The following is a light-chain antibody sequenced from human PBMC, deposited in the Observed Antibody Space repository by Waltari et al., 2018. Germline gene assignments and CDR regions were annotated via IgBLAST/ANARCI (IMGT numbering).Light chain of an antibody. CDR1: QSLLYSIGYNY. Sequence: EIVLTQSPLSLPVTPGEPASISCRSSQSLLYSIGYNYLDWYLQKPGQSPQLLIYLGSNRASGVPDRFSGSGSGTDFTLKITRVEAEDVGVYYCMQALQTPLTFGGGTKVEIK. CDR2: LGS. CDR3: MQALQTPLT. J-gene: IGKJ4*01. V-gene: IGKV2-28*01.